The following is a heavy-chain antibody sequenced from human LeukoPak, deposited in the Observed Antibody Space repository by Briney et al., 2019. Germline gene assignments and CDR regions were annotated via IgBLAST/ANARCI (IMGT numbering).Heavy chain of an antibody. Sequence: PGGSLRLSCAASGFTFSNAWMSWVRQAPGKGLEWVGRIKSKTDGGTTDYAAPVKGRFTISRDDSKNTLYLQMNSLKTEDTAVYYCTTGATFDHYGMDVWGQGTTVTVSS. D-gene: IGHD1-26*01. V-gene: IGHV3-15*01. CDR3: TTGATFDHYGMDV. CDR2: IKSKTDGGTT. J-gene: IGHJ6*02. CDR1: GFTFSNAW.